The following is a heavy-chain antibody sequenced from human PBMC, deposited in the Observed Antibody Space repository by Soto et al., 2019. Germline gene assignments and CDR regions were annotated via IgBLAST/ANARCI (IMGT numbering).Heavy chain of an antibody. J-gene: IGHJ4*02. CDR1: GFTLNDYY. CDR2: IKGDGSDP. Sequence: PGGSLRLSCATSGFTLNDYYRSWVRQVPGKGLEWVGNIKGDGSDPHYVDSVKGRFTISRDNAENLIYLQMNHLRVEDTAMYYCARDPVTADWGQGTPVTVYS. V-gene: IGHV3-7*03. CDR3: ARDPVTAD.